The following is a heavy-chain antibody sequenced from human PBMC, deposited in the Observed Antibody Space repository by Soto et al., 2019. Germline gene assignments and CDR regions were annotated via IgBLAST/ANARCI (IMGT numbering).Heavy chain of an antibody. J-gene: IGHJ6*03. CDR1: GYTFTSYD. Sequence: GASVKVSCKASGYTFTSYDINWVRQATGQGLEWMGWMNPNSGNTGYAQKFQGRVTMTRDTSTSTVYMELSSLRSEDTAVYYCARRGYSGYYYYYMDVWGKGTTVTVSS. V-gene: IGHV1-8*01. D-gene: IGHD1-26*01. CDR3: ARRGYSGYYYYYMDV. CDR2: MNPNSGNT.